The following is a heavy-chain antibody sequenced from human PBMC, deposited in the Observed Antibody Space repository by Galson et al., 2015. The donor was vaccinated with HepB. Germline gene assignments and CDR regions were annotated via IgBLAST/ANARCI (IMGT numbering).Heavy chain of an antibody. CDR3: ARDSYYYDSSGYPDY. J-gene: IGHJ4*02. D-gene: IGHD3-22*01. CDR1: GGTFSSYT. Sequence: SVKVSCKASGGTFSSYTISWVRQAPGQGLEWMGRIIPILGIANYAQKFQGRVTITADKSTSTAYMELSSLRSEDTAVYYCARDSYYYDSSGYPDYWGQGTLVTVSS. CDR2: IIPILGIA. V-gene: IGHV1-69*04.